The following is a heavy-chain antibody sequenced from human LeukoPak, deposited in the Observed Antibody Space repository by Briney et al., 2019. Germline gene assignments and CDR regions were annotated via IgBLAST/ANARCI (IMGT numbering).Heavy chain of an antibody. D-gene: IGHD4-17*01. Sequence: ASVKVSCKPSGYTFTSYGITWVRQAPGQGLEWMGWISAYNGNTNYAQKFQGRVTMTTDTSTSTAYMELRSLRCDDTAVYYCARGGDDEYFQHWGQGTLVTVSS. CDR2: ISAYNGNT. CDR1: GYTFTSYG. CDR3: ARGGDDEYFQH. J-gene: IGHJ1*01. V-gene: IGHV1-18*01.